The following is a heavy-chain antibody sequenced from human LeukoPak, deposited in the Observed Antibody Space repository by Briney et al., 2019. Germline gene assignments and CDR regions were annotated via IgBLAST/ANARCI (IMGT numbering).Heavy chain of an antibody. CDR1: GGTFSSYA. J-gene: IGHJ6*02. V-gene: IGHV1-69*13. D-gene: IGHD2-21*02. Sequence: ASVKVSCKAPGGTFSSYAIYWVGPAPGQGLEWMGGSIPIFGTTYYAQKFEGRVTITADESTSTACMELSSLRSDDTAVYFCAYLNCGGDCYDPYYYYALDAWGQGTTVTVSS. CDR3: AYLNCGGDCYDPYYYYALDA. CDR2: SIPIFGTT.